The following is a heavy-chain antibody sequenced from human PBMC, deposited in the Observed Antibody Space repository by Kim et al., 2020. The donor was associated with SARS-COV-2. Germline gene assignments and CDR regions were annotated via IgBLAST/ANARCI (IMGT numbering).Heavy chain of an antibody. CDR1: GFTFDDYA. D-gene: IGHD3-3*01. V-gene: IGHV3-43*02. J-gene: IGHJ4*02. Sequence: GGSLRLSCAASGFTFDDYAMHWVRQAPGKGLEWVSLISGDGGSTYYADSVKGRFTISRDNSKNSLYLQMNSLRTEDTALYYCATMFGVAGRDYWGQGTLVTVSS. CDR3: ATMFGVAGRDY. CDR2: ISGDGGST.